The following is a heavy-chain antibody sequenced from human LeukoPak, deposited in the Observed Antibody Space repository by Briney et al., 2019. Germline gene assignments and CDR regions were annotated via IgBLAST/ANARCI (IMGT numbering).Heavy chain of an antibody. Sequence: GASVKVSCKASGYTFTSYDINWVRQATGQGLEWMGWMNPNSGNTGYAQKFQGRVTMTRNTSIGTAYMELSSLRSEDTAVYYCARGNQVYYYYGMDVWGQGTTVTVSS. V-gene: IGHV1-8*01. CDR3: ARGNQVYYYYGMDV. J-gene: IGHJ6*02. CDR1: GYTFTSYD. CDR2: MNPNSGNT.